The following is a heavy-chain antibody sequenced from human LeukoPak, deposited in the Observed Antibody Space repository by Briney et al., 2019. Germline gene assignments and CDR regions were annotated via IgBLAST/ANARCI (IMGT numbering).Heavy chain of an antibody. J-gene: IGHJ5*02. V-gene: IGHV3-73*01. D-gene: IGHD1-26*01. CDR3: TRDSGTYNWFDP. Sequence: GGSLRLSCAASGFTFSGSAIHWVRQSSGKGLEWVGQIDKKDKGYATATAYAASVKGRFTISRDDSINTAYLQMKSLKTEGTGLYFCTRDSGTYNWFDPWGQGTLVTGSS. CDR1: GFTFSGSA. CDR2: IDKKDKGYATAT.